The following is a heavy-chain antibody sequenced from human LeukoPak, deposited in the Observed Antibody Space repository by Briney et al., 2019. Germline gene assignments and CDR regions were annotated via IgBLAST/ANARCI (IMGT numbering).Heavy chain of an antibody. Sequence: GGSLRLSCAASGFTFSSYAMSWVRQAPGKGLEWVSAISGSGGSTYYADSVKGRFTISRDNSKNTLYLQMNSLRAEDTAVYYCAKKPNYYDSSGYPYYFDYWGQGTLVTVSS. J-gene: IGHJ4*02. CDR2: ISGSGGST. CDR1: GFTFSSYA. CDR3: AKKPNYYDSSGYPYYFDY. V-gene: IGHV3-23*01. D-gene: IGHD3-22*01.